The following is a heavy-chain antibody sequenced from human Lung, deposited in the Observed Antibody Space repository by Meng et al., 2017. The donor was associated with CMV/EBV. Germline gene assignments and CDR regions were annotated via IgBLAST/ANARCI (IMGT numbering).Heavy chain of an antibody. V-gene: IGHV1-69*05. CDR2: IIPIFGTA. CDR1: GGTLSSYA. D-gene: IGHD1-1*01. J-gene: IGHJ6*02. Sequence: XVXVSXXASGGTLSSYAISWVRQAPGQGLEWMGGIIPIFGTANYAQKFQGRVTITTDESTSTAYMELSSLRSEDTAVYYCATSTTGTTPYYYYYGMDVWGQGXTVXVSS. CDR3: ATSTTGTTPYYYYYGMDV.